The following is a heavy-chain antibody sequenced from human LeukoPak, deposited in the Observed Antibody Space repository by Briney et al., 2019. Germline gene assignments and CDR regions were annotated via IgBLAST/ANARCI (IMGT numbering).Heavy chain of an antibody. J-gene: IGHJ4*02. CDR3: ARTVTTNRGPFDY. CDR1: GFTFSSYG. V-gene: IGHV3-33*01. Sequence: GGSLRLSCAASGFTFSSYGMHWVRQAPGKGLGWVAVIWYDGSNKYYADSVKGRFTISRDNSKNTLYLQMNSLRAEDTAVYYCARTVTTNRGPFDYWGQGTLVTVSS. CDR2: IWYDGSNK. D-gene: IGHD4-17*01.